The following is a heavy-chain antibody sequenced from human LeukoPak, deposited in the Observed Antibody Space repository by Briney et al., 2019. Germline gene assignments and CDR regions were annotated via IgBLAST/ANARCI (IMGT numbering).Heavy chain of an antibody. D-gene: IGHD2-15*01. J-gene: IGHJ6*04. CDR3: ARVVVVAATDYGMDV. Sequence: TSQTLSLTCTVSGVSISRGGYYWSWIRQHTGTGLEWIVYIYHSGSTYYNPSLKSRVTISVDTSKNQFSLKLSSVTAADTAVYYCARVVVVAATDYGMDVWGKGTTVTVSS. V-gene: IGHV4-31*03. CDR2: IYHSGST. CDR1: GVSISRGGYY.